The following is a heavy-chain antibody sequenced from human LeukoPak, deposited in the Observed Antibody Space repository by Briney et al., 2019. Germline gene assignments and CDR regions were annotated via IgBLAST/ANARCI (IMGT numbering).Heavy chain of an antibody. D-gene: IGHD6-13*01. CDR3: ARDGRRSSSWRVYYYYYYYMDV. CDR2: IKQDGSEK. V-gene: IGHV3-7*01. Sequence: GGSLRLSCAASGFTFSSYWMSWVRQAPGKGLEWVANIKQDGSEKYYVDSVKGRFTISRDNAKNSLYLQMNSLRAEDTAVYYCARDGRRSSSWRVYYYYYYYMDVWGKGTTVTVSS. CDR1: GFTFSSYW. J-gene: IGHJ6*03.